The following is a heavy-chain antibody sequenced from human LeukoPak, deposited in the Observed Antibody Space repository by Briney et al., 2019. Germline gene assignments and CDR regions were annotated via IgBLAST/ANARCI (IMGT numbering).Heavy chain of an antibody. CDR3: ARASGSYYDVDY. Sequence: GASVKVSCKASGYTFTSYYMHWVRQAPGQGLEWMGIINPSGGSTSYAQKFQGRVTMTRDMSTSTVYMELSSLRSEDTAVYYCARASGSYYDVDYWGQGTLVTVSS. J-gene: IGHJ4*02. CDR2: INPSGGST. V-gene: IGHV1-46*01. D-gene: IGHD1-26*01. CDR1: GYTFTSYY.